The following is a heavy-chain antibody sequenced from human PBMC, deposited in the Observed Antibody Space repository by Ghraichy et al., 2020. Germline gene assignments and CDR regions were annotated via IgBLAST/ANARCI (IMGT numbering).Heavy chain of an antibody. CDR1: GFMFSSYG. CDR3: ARPIAVSGHFFDF. Sequence: ASVKVPCTASGFMFSSYGLSWVRQAPGQGLEWMGWISANNGHTNYAEKFQHRVTMTTDMSTSTAYMELRSLRSDDTAVYYCARPIAVSGHFFDFWGQGTLVAVSS. V-gene: IGHV1-18*01. J-gene: IGHJ4*02. D-gene: IGHD6-19*01. CDR2: ISANNGHT.